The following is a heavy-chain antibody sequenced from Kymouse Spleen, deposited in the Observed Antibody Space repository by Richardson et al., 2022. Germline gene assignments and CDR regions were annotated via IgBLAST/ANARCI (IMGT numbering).Heavy chain of an antibody. V-gene: IGHV4-34*01. CDR3: ARSYQPLDYYYGMDV. J-gene: IGHJ6*02. CDR1: GGSFSGYY. Sequence: QVQLQQWGAGLLKPSETLSLTCAVYGGSFSGYYWSWIRQPPGKGLEWIGEINHSGSTNYNPSLKSRVTISVDTSKNQFSLKLSSVTAADTAVYYCARSYQPLDYYYGMDVWGQGTTVTVSS. CDR2: INHSGST. D-gene: IGHD2-2*02.